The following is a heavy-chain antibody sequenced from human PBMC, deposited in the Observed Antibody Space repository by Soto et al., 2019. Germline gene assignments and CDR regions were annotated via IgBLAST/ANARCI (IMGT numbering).Heavy chain of an antibody. D-gene: IGHD3-3*01. CDR2: INHSGST. J-gene: IGHJ4*02. Sequence: PSETLSLTCAVYGGSFSGYYWSWIRQPPGKGLEWIGEINHSGSTNYNPSLKSRVTTSVDTSKNQFSLKLSSVTAADTAVYYCARGLFWSGYYIDYWGQGTLVTVSS. CDR3: ARGLFWSGYYIDY. CDR1: GGSFSGYY. V-gene: IGHV4-34*01.